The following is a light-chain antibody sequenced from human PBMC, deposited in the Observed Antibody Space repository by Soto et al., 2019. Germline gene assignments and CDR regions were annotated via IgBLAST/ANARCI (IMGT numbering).Light chain of an antibody. CDR3: RQYGSSPSYT. J-gene: IGKJ2*01. CDR1: QSVSSSSY. Sequence: ESVLMQSPGTLSLSPGERATLSCRASQSVSSSSYLAWYQQKPGQAPRLLIYGASSRATGIPDRFSGSGSATDFTLTISRLEPEDFAVYYCRQYGSSPSYTFGQGTKPEIK. CDR2: GAS. V-gene: IGKV3-20*01.